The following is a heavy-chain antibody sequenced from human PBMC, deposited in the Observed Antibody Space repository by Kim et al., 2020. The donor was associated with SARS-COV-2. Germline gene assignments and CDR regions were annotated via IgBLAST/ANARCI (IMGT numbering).Heavy chain of an antibody. D-gene: IGHD1-26*01. CDR2: ISYDGSNK. CDR1: GFTFSSYG. J-gene: IGHJ5*02. Sequence: GGSLRLSCAASGFTFSSYGMHWVRQAPGKGLEWVAVISYDGSNKYYADSVKGRFTISRDNSKNTLYLQMNSLRAEDTAVYYCAKDLRPPHTWEVGWFDPWGQGTLVTVSS. V-gene: IGHV3-30*18. CDR3: AKDLRPPHTWEVGWFDP.